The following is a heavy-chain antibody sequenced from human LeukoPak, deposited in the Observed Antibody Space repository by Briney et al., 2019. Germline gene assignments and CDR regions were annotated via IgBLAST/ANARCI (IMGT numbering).Heavy chain of an antibody. CDR3: ARVTTYYYDSSGYYTPTFFDY. D-gene: IGHD3-22*01. V-gene: IGHV3-30*02. CDR2: IRYDGSNK. Sequence: GGSLRLSCAASGFTVSNNYMSWVRQAPGKGLEWVAFIRYDGSNKYYADSVKGRFTISRDNSKNTLYLQMNSLRAEDTAVYYCARVTTYYYDSSGYYTPTFFDYWGQGTLVTVSS. J-gene: IGHJ4*02. CDR1: GFTVSNNY.